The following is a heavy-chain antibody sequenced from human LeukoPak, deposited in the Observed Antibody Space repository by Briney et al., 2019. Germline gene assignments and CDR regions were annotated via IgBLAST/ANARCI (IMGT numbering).Heavy chain of an antibody. CDR1: GFTFSSYG. J-gene: IGHJ3*02. V-gene: IGHV3-33*01. CDR3: ATRGYSYGSDAFDI. CDR2: IWYDGSNK. D-gene: IGHD5-18*01. Sequence: SGGSLRLSCAASGFTFSSYGMHWVRQAPGKGLEWVAVIWYDGSNKYYADSVKGRFTISRDNSKNTLYLQMNSLRAEDTAVYYCATRGYSYGSDAFDIWGQGTMVTVSS.